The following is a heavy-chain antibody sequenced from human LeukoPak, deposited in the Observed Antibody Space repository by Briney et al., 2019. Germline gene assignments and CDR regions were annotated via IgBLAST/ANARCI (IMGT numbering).Heavy chain of an antibody. D-gene: IGHD2-15*01. CDR1: GYTFTSYY. J-gene: IGHJ4*02. Sequence: GESLKISCKGSGYTFTSYYMHWVRQAPGQGLEWMGIINPSGGSTSYAQKFQGRVTMTRDMSTSTVYMELSSLRSEDTAVYYCARDSVAATPRYYFDYWGQGTLVTVSS. V-gene: IGHV1-46*01. CDR3: ARDSVAATPRYYFDY. CDR2: INPSGGST.